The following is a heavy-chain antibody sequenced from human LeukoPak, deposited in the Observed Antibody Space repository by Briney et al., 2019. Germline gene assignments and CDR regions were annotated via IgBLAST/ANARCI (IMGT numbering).Heavy chain of an antibody. V-gene: IGHV4-31*03. CDR2: IYHSGST. CDR1: GGSISSGGYY. J-gene: IGHJ6*02. Sequence: SQTLSLTCTVSGGSISSGGYYWSWIRQHPGKGLEWIGYIYHSGSTYYNPSLKSRVTISVDTSKNQFSLKLSSVTAADTAVYYCARKDPAMVSYYYYGMDVWGQGTTVTVSS. D-gene: IGHD5-18*01. CDR3: ARKDPAMVSYYYYGMDV.